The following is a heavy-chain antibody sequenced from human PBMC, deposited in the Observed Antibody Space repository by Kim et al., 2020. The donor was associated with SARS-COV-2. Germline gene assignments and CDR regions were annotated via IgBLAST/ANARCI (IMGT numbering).Heavy chain of an antibody. J-gene: IGHJ4*02. Sequence: GGSLRLSCAASGFTVSSNYMSWVRQAPGKGLEWVSVIYSGGSTYYADSVKGRFTISRDNSKNTLYLLMNSLRAEDTAVYYCARDLPYDSGNPPPHYWGQGTLVTVSS. CDR3: ARDLPYDSGNPPPHY. CDR2: IYSGGST. V-gene: IGHV3-66*02. D-gene: IGHD3-10*01. CDR1: GFTVSSNY.